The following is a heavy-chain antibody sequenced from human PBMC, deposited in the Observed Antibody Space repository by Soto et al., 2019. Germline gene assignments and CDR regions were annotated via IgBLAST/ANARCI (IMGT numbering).Heavy chain of an antibody. CDR2: IYYSGST. V-gene: IGHV4-39*01. J-gene: IGHJ6*02. Sequence: PSETLSLTCTVSGGSISSSSYYWGWIRQPPGKGLEWIGSIYYSGSTYYNPSLKSRVTISVDTSKNQFSLKLSSVTAADTAVYYCARQTPDYYYYGMDVWGQGTTVTVSS. CDR3: ARQTPDYYYYGMDV. CDR1: GGSISSSSYY. D-gene: IGHD2-15*01.